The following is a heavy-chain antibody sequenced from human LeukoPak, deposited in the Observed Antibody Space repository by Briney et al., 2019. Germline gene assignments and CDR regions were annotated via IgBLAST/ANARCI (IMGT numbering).Heavy chain of an antibody. D-gene: IGHD6-13*01. CDR3: ARGSLSQAPYSSSWYYYFDY. J-gene: IGHJ4*02. Sequence: PGGSLRLSCAASGFTFSSYAMSWVRQAPGKGLEWVSAISGSGGSTYYADSVKGRFTISRDNSKNTLYLQMNSLRAEDTALYYCARGSLSQAPYSSSWYYYFDYWGLGTLVTVSS. CDR2: ISGSGGST. V-gene: IGHV3-23*01. CDR1: GFTFSSYA.